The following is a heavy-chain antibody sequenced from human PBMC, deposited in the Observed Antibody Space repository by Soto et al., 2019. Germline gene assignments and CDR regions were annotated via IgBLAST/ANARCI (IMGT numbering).Heavy chain of an antibody. Sequence: QVQLQESGPGLVKPSETLSLTCTVSGAYMRNDYYYWSWVRQNPGKDLEWIGHMHHSGRTHYNPSLTSRVAISVDTSKNQFSLYLNSVTAAATAVYYCARWVEVSLDYFDSWGQGTPVTVSS. CDR3: ARWVEVSLDYFDS. J-gene: IGHJ4*02. CDR1: GAYMRNDYYY. D-gene: IGHD2-15*01. CDR2: MHHSGRT. V-gene: IGHV4-31*03.